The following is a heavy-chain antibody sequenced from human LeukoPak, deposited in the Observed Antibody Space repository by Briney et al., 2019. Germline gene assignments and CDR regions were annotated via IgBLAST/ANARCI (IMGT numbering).Heavy chain of an antibody. CDR1: GGSISSGGYY. CDR3: ARVADTGVEDSSSAKAAFDI. Sequence: PSQTLSLACTVSGGSISSGGYYWSWIRQPPGKGLEWIGYIYHSGSTYYNPSLKSRVTISVDRSKNQFSLKLSSVTAADTAVYYCARVADTGVEDSSSAKAAFDIWGQGTMVTVSS. CDR2: IYHSGST. D-gene: IGHD6-6*01. V-gene: IGHV4-30-2*01. J-gene: IGHJ3*02.